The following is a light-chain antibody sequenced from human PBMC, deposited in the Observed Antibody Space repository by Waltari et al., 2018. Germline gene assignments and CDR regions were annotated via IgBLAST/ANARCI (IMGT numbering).Light chain of an antibody. Sequence: EIALTQSPDTLSLSPGERATLSCRASQSVSSSYLAWYQQKPGQAPRLLIHGASSRATGIPDRFSGSGSGTDFTLTISRLEPEDFAVYHCQQYGRSPPRWTFGQGTKVEVK. J-gene: IGKJ1*01. CDR3: QQYGRSPPRWT. CDR1: QSVSSSY. V-gene: IGKV3-20*01. CDR2: GAS.